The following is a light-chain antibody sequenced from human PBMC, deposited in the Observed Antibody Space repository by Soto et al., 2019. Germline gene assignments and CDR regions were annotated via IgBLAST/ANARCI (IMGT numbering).Light chain of an antibody. Sequence: VMTQSPVTLPMFAGARATLSWKASQSVSSKLAWYQNKPGQAPRLLIFDAATRDTGVPARFSGSGSGTELALTISSLQSEDFAVYYCQQYNNWPPITFGQGTRLEIK. CDR2: DAA. V-gene: IGKV3-15*01. J-gene: IGKJ5*01. CDR3: QQYNNWPPIT. CDR1: QSVSSK.